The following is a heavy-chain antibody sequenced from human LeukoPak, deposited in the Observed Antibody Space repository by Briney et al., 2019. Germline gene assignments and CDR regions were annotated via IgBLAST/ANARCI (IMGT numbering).Heavy chain of an antibody. J-gene: IGHJ4*02. CDR2: IRGTSPST. CDR1: GFTFSSYA. CDR3: AKPKYSSGWYGDFDC. V-gene: IGHV3-23*01. D-gene: IGHD6-19*01. Sequence: GALILSCAASGFTFSSYAINLVRQAPGKGLESVSAIRGTSPSTYFADSVKGRFTISRDNSKNTVYLQMNSLRAEDTAIYYCAKPKYSSGWYGDFDCWGQGTLVTVSS.